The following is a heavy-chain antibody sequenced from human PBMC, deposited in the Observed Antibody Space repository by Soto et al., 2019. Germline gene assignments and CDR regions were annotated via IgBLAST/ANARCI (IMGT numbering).Heavy chain of an antibody. D-gene: IGHD3-10*01. Sequence: EVQVVESGGGLVQPGGSLRISCAASGFTFSIYSMNWVRQAPGKGLEWISYISSTSSTIYYADSVKGRFTISRDNAKNSLYLQMNSLRAEDTAVYYCATYYGSGSYFPEHYYYGMDVW. CDR1: GFTFSIYS. CDR2: ISSTSSTI. J-gene: IGHJ6*01. CDR3: ATYYGSGSYFPEHYYYGMDV. V-gene: IGHV3-48*01.